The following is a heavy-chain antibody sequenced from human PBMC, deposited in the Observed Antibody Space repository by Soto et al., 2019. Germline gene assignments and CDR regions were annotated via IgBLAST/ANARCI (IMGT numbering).Heavy chain of an antibody. D-gene: IGHD2-15*01. CDR3: TKDRVPDGIYSFDY. J-gene: IGHJ4*02. CDR1: GCIVSDTY. Sequence: GGSLRLSCTASGCIVSDTYVNLVRQAPGKGLEWVSFIDLSGTTTYYRDSVKGRFTIFKDKSMNTVYLQMNSLTVEDAAVYYCTKDRVPDGIYSFDYWGQGALVTVSS. V-gene: IGHV3-53*01. CDR2: IDLSGTTT.